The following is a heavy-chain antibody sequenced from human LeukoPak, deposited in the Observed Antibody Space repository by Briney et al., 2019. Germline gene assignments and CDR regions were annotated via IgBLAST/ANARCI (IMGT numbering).Heavy chain of an antibody. D-gene: IGHD4-17*01. CDR3: AKYAGYGDLLLQYYFDY. Sequence: GGCLRLSCAASGFTFSSYGMSWVRQAPGKGLERVSAISGSGGSTYYADSVKGRFTISRDNSKNTLYLQMNSLRAEDTAVYYCAKYAGYGDLLLQYYFDYWGQGTLVTVSS. CDR2: ISGSGGST. CDR1: GFTFSSYG. J-gene: IGHJ4*02. V-gene: IGHV3-23*01.